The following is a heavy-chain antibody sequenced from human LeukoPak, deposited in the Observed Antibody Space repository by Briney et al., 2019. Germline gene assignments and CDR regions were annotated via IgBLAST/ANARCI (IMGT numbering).Heavy chain of an antibody. Sequence: PGGPLRLSCTASGFTFGDYAMSWVRQAPGKGLEWVGFIRSKAYGGTTEYAASVKGRFTISRDDSKSIAYLQMNSLKTEDTAVYYCTRPGDFWSGYLYYFDYWGQGTLVTVSS. V-gene: IGHV3-49*04. CDR3: TRPGDFWSGYLYYFDY. D-gene: IGHD3-3*01. J-gene: IGHJ4*02. CDR1: GFTFGDYA. CDR2: IRSKAYGGTT.